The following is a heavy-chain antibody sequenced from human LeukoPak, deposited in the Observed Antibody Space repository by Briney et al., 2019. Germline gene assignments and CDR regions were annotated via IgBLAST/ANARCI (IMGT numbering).Heavy chain of an antibody. Sequence: ASVKVSCKASGYTFTSYDINWVRQATGQGLEWMGWMNPNSGNTGYAQKFQGRVTMTRNTSISTAYMGLSSLRSEDTAVYYCARESSSWYFYHQNNWFDPWGQGTLVTVSS. J-gene: IGHJ5*02. CDR2: MNPNSGNT. V-gene: IGHV1-8*01. CDR1: GYTFTSYD. CDR3: ARESSSWYFYHQNNWFDP. D-gene: IGHD6-13*01.